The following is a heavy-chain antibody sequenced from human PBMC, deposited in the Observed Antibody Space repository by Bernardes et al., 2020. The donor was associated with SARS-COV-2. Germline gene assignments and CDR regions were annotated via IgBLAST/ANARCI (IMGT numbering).Heavy chain of an antibody. CDR3: ARDLDGAAAGTRFDY. J-gene: IGHJ4*02. V-gene: IGHV1-46*01. Sequence: ASMKVSCKASGYTFTSYYMHWVRQAPGQGLEWMGIINPSGGSTSYAQKFQGRVTMTRDTSTSTVYMELSSLRSEDTAVYYCARDLDGAAAGTRFDYWGQGTLVTVSS. CDR2: INPSGGST. D-gene: IGHD6-13*01. CDR1: GYTFTSYY.